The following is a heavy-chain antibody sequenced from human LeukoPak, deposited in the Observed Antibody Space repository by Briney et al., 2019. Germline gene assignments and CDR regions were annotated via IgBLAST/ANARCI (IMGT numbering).Heavy chain of an antibody. CDR3: ARGRAHSSYGSYGYYFDY. V-gene: IGHV4-34*01. Sequence: SETLSLTCAVYGGSFSGYYWSWICKPPGKGLEWMWEINHSGSTNYNPSLKSRGTISVDTSKNQFYLKLSPLTAADTAVYYCARGRAHSSYGSYGYYFDYWGQGTLVTVSS. CDR1: GGSFSGYY. J-gene: IGHJ4*02. D-gene: IGHD5-18*01. CDR2: INHSGST.